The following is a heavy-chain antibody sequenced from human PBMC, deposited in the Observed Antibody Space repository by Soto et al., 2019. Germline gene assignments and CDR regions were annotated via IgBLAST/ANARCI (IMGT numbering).Heavy chain of an antibody. CDR2: IYYSGST. CDR3: ASSYGDYVSG. V-gene: IGHV4-39*01. D-gene: IGHD4-17*01. CDR1: GGSISSSSYY. J-gene: IGHJ4*02. Sequence: SETLSLTCTVSGGSISSSSYYWGWIRQPPGKGLEWIGSIYYSGSTYYNPSLKSRVTISVDTSKNQFSLKLSSVTAADTAVYYCASSYGDYVSGWGQGTRVTVAS.